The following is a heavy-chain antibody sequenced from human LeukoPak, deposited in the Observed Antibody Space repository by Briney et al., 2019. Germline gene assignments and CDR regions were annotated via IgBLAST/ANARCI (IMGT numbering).Heavy chain of an antibody. CDR2: FDPEDGET. D-gene: IGHD6-19*01. J-gene: IGHJ4*02. V-gene: IGHV1-24*01. CDR3: ATDIPSSRWYGFDY. Sequence: ASVKVSCKVSGYTLTELSMHWVRQAPGKGLEWMGGFDPEDGETIYAQKFQGRVTMTEDTSTDTAYMELSSLRSEDTAVYYCATDIPSSRWYGFDYWGQGTLVTVSS. CDR1: GYTLTELS.